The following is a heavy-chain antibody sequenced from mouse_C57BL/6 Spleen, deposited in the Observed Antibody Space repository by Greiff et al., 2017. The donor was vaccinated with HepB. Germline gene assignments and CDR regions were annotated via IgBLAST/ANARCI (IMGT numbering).Heavy chain of an antibody. CDR1: GYTFTSYW. CDR3: ARWGSSCSYYAMDY. Sequence: QVQLQQPGAELVKPGASVKMSCKASGYTFTSYWITWVKQRTGQGLEWIGDIYPGSGSTNYNEKFKSKATLTVDTSSSTAYMQLSSLTSEDSAVYYCARWGSSCSYYAMDYWGQGTSVTVSS. J-gene: IGHJ4*01. V-gene: IGHV1-55*01. D-gene: IGHD3-2*02. CDR2: IYPGSGST.